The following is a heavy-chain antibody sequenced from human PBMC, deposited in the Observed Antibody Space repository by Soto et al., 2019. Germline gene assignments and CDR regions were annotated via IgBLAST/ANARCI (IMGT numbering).Heavy chain of an antibody. CDR1: GGSFSGYY. Sequence: SQTLSLTCAVYGGSFSGYYWSWIRQPPGKGLEWIGEINHSGSTNYNPSLKSRVTISVDTSKNQFSLKLSSVTAADTAVYYCARGGIVVVVAATRGPWFDPWGQGTLVTVSS. CDR3: ARGGIVVVVAATRGPWFDP. J-gene: IGHJ5*02. D-gene: IGHD2-15*01. CDR2: INHSGST. V-gene: IGHV4-34*01.